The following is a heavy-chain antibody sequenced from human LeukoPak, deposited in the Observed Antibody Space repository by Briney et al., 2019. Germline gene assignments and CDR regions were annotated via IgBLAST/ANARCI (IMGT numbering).Heavy chain of an antibody. V-gene: IGHV3-33*01. D-gene: IGHD3-10*01. CDR1: GFTFSSYG. CDR3: ARDPYYGSGSYYIL. Sequence: PGGSLRLSCAASGFTFSSYGMHWVRQAPGKGLEWVAVIWYDGSNKYYADSVKGRFTISRDNSKNTLYLQMNSLRAEDTAVYYCARDPYYGSGSYYILWGQGTLVTVSS. CDR2: IWYDGSNK. J-gene: IGHJ4*02.